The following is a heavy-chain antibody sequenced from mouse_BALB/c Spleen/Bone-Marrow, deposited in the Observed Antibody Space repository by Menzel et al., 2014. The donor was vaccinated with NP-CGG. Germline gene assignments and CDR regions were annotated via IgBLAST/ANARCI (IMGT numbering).Heavy chain of an antibody. D-gene: IGHD2-14*01. CDR2: INPYNDGT. J-gene: IGHJ3*01. Sequence: VQPQQSGPELVKPGASVKMSCRASGYTFTSYVMHWVKQKPGQGLEWIGYINPYNDGTKYNEKFKGKATLTSDKSSSTAYMELSSQTSEDSAVYYCASPYYRYDGFAYWGQGTLVTVSA. CDR1: GYTFTSYV. V-gene: IGHV1-14*01. CDR3: ASPYYRYDGFAY.